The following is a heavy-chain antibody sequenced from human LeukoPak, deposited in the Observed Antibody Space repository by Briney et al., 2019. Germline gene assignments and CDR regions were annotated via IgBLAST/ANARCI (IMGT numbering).Heavy chain of an antibody. D-gene: IGHD3-10*02. J-gene: IGHJ4*02. Sequence: GGSLRLSCAASGFTFGMYTMSWVRQTPAKGLEWVARIKKHGSETYYIDSAKGRFTISRDNAKDSLYLQMNSLRVEDTGIYYCARDLSGDQLMYCDYWGQGALVTVSS. CDR3: ARDLSGDQLMYCDY. CDR2: IKKHGSET. CDR1: GFTFGMYT. V-gene: IGHV3-7*03.